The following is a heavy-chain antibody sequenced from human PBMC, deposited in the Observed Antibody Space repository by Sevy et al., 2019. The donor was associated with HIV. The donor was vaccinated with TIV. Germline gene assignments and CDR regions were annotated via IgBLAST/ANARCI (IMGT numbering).Heavy chain of an antibody. CDR1: GFTFSSYW. Sequence: SGFLRLSCAASGFTFSSYWMSWVRQAPGKGLERLATINLDGSETFYVDSVKGRFTISRHNPRKSVYLQMTSLSAEDTAIYYCARLFYGSADYWGQGTLVTVSS. J-gene: IGHJ4*02. D-gene: IGHD3-10*01. V-gene: IGHV3-7*01. CDR2: INLDGSET. CDR3: ARLFYGSADY.